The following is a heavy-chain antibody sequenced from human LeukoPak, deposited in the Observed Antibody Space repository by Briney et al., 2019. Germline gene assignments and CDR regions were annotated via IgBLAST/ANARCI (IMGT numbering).Heavy chain of an antibody. CDR1: GGSISGSSYY. V-gene: IGHV4-39*07. CDR2: IYYTGST. D-gene: IGHD5-12*01. J-gene: IGHJ4*02. Sequence: SETLSLTCTVSGGSISGSSYYWAWIRQPPGKGLEWIGSIYYTGSTYYNPSLQSRVTISVDTSNNHFSLKLRSVTAADTAVYYRARDPGYISGYYRDYWGQGTLVTVSS. CDR3: ARDPGYISGYYRDY.